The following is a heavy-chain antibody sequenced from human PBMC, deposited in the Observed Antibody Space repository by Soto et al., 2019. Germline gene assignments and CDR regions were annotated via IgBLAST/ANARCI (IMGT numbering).Heavy chain of an antibody. Sequence: SETLSLTCFVSGYSITAGGYYWGWIRHHPGKGLEWIGSFYSSGSIIYNPSLRSRVSISGDTSSNQFSMSLTSVTAADTARYYCARMYSSGSGWFHPWGQGTLVTVSS. J-gene: IGHJ5*02. D-gene: IGHD6-19*01. V-gene: IGHV4-39*07. CDR2: FYSSGSI. CDR3: ARMYSSGSGWFHP. CDR1: GYSITAGGYY.